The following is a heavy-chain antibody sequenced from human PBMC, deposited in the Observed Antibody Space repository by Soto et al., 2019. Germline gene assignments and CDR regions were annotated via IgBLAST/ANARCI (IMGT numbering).Heavy chain of an antibody. CDR3: AKGSFGGNPNFDY. D-gene: IGHD2-15*01. CDR1: GFTFSSYA. CDR2: ISGSGDNT. Sequence: GGSLRLSCAASGFTFSSYAMSWVRQAPGKGLEWVSLISGSGDNTHYADSVKGRFTISRDISKNTLYLQMNSLRAEDTADYHCAKGSFGGNPNFDYWGQGTPVTVSS. V-gene: IGHV3-23*01. J-gene: IGHJ4*02.